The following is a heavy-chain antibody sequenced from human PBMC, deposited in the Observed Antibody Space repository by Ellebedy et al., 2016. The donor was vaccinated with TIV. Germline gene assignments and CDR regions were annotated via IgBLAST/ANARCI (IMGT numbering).Heavy chain of an antibody. CDR1: GYTFTSYG. CDR2: ISTYNGNT. CDR3: ARTREAPNVVVTSDLRVYWFDP. Sequence: ASVKVSCKASGYTFTSYGISWVRQAPGQGLEWMGWISTYNGNTNYAQKLQGRVTMTTDTSTSTAYMELRSLRSDDTAVYYCARTREAPNVVVTSDLRVYWFDPWGQGTLVTVSS. D-gene: IGHD2-21*02. V-gene: IGHV1-18*04. J-gene: IGHJ5*02.